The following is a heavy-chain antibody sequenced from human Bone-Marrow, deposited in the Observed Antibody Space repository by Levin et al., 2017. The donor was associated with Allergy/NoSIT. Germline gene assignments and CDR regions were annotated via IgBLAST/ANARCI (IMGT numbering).Heavy chain of an antibody. J-gene: IGHJ4*02. CDR2: INPNSGGT. V-gene: IGHV1-2*02. CDR1: GYTFTGYY. Sequence: GESLKISCKASGYTFTGYYMHWVRQAPGQGLEWMGWINPNSGGTNYAQKFQGRVTMTRDTSINTAYMELSRLRSDDTAVYYCARDREGGSTSSDYWGQGTLVTVSS. CDR3: ARDREGGSTSSDY. D-gene: IGHD6-6*01.